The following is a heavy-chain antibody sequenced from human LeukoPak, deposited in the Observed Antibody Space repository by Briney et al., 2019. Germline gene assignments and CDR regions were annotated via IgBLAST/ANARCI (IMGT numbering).Heavy chain of an antibody. CDR1: GYTFTSYG. CDR2: ISAYNGNT. V-gene: IGHV1-18*01. J-gene: IGHJ3*02. D-gene: IGHD4-17*01. CDR3: ARDPMTTVTAGAANAFDI. Sequence: ASVKVSCKASGYTFTSYGISWVRQAPGQGLEWMGRISAYNGNTNYAQKLQGRVTMTTDTSTSTAYMELRSLRSDDTAVYYCARDPMTTVTAGAANAFDIWGQGTMVTVSS.